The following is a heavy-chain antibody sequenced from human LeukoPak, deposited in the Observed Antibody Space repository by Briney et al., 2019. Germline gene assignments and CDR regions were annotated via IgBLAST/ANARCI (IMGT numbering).Heavy chain of an antibody. CDR2: INPSGDST. D-gene: IGHD2-15*01. CDR3: ARDGGYYHLDY. J-gene: IGHJ4*02. CDR1: GYTLTSYY. V-gene: IGHV1-46*01. Sequence: GASVKVSCKASGYTLTSYYIQWVRQAPGQGLEWMGIINPSGDSTSYAQKFQGRVTMTRDTSTSTVYMELSSLISEDTAVYYCARDGGYYHLDYWGQGTLVTVSS.